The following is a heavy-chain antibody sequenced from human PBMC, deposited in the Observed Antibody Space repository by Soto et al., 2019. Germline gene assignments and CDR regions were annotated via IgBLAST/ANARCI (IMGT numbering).Heavy chain of an antibody. Sequence: GGSLRLSCAASGFTFSSYGMHWVRQAPGKGLEWVAVIWYDGSNKYYADSVTGRFTISRDDSKNMLYLQMNSLRAEDTAVYYCARDGSTVTTNYHYAMDVWGQGTTVTISS. V-gene: IGHV3-33*01. J-gene: IGHJ6*02. D-gene: IGHD4-17*01. CDR2: IWYDGSNK. CDR3: ARDGSTVTTNYHYAMDV. CDR1: GFTFSSYG.